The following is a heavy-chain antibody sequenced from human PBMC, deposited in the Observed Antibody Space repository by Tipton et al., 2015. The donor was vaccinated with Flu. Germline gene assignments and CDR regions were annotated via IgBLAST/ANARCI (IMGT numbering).Heavy chain of an antibody. CDR3: ARLYDRGEFDPSWLDP. J-gene: IGHJ5*02. D-gene: IGHD3-22*01. V-gene: IGHV1-8*01. CDR2: MNPKSGNT. Sequence: QMQLVQSGAEVKKPGASVKVSCRASGYTFSRYDINWVRQATGQGLEWMGWMNPKSGNTAYAQKFQGRVTMTRNTSISTAYMELSSLRSEDPAVYYCARLYDRGEFDPSWLDPWGQGTLVTVSS. CDR1: GYTFSRYD.